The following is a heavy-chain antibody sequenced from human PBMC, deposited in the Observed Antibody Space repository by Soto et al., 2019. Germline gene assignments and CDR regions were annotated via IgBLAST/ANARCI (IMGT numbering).Heavy chain of an antibody. CDR1: EFTFRSCG. CDR3: AKDTDIVGAAYKFDY. D-gene: IGHD1-26*01. CDR2: ISYDGGDK. J-gene: IGHJ4*02. V-gene: IGHV3-30*18. Sequence: QTGGSLRLSCVASEFTFRSCGMIWVRQAPGKGLEWVAVISYDGGDKYYADSVKGRFTISRDNSKNTLDLQMNSLRGEDTAVYYCAKDTDIVGAAYKFDYWGQGTLVTVSS.